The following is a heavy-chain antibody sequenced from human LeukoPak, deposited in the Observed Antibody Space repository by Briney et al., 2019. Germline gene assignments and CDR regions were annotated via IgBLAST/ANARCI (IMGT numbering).Heavy chain of an antibody. V-gene: IGHV4-59*01. CDR1: GGSISSYY. CDR2: IYYSGST. Sequence: PSETLSLTCTVSGGSISSYYWSWIRQPPGKGLEWIGYIYYSGSTNYNPSLKSRVTISVDTSKNQFSLKLSSVTAADTAVYYCARDSKRGPNWFDPWGQGTLVTVSS. J-gene: IGHJ5*02. D-gene: IGHD3-10*01. CDR3: ARDSKRGPNWFDP.